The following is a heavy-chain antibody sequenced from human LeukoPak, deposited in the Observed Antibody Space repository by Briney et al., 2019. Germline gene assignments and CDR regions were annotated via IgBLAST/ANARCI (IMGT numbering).Heavy chain of an antibody. CDR2: INSDGSGT. J-gene: IGHJ4*02. CDR3: ARGEKSWINGFDL. V-gene: IGHV3-74*01. D-gene: IGHD2-8*01. CDR1: GFTFSSHL. Sequence: GGSLRLSCAASGFTFSSHLMHWVRQAPGKWLVWVSRINSDGSGTIYADSVKGRFTISRDNAKNTLDLQMNSLRAEDTAVYYCARGEKSWINGFDLWGQGTLVTVSS.